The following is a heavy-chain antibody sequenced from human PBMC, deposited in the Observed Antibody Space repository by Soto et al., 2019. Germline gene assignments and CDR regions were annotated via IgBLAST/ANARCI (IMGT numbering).Heavy chain of an antibody. CDR1: GGSFSGYY. J-gene: IGHJ4*02. CDR2: INHSGST. D-gene: IGHD1-1*01. CDR3: ARSRVLAY. Sequence: KTSETLSLTCAVYGGSFSGYYWSWIRQPPGKGLEWIREINHSGSTNYNPSLKSRVTISVDTSKNQLSLKLSSVTAADTAVYYCARSRVLAYWARGTLVPVSA. V-gene: IGHV4-34*01.